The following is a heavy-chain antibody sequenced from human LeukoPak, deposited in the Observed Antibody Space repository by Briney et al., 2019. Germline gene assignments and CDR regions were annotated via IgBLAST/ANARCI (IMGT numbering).Heavy chain of an antibody. CDR1: GGTFSNDA. D-gene: IGHD3/OR15-3a*01. CDR3: ARGPSSDLRTGFFFGYFDD. V-gene: IGHV1-69*11. Sequence: ASVKVSCKASGGTFSNDAVSWVRQAPGEGLKWMGRVIPFLGTTNYAHTFQGRVMITADQDTQTAYMELRSLRSEDTAVYFCARGPSSDLRTGFFFGYFDDWGQGTLITVSS. J-gene: IGHJ4*02. CDR2: VIPFLGTT.